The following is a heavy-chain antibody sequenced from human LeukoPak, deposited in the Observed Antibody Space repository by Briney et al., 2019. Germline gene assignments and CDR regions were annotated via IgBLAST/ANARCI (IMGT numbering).Heavy chain of an antibody. V-gene: IGHV3-30*03. CDR2: ISSDGNNK. J-gene: IGHJ4*02. Sequence: PGGSLRLSCAASGFTFSSYGVHWVRQAPGKGLEWVALISSDGNNKYYADSVKGRFSISRDNSKNTLYLQMNSLRAEDTAVYYCARIGYSISWSGDYWGQGSLVTVSS. CDR3: ARIGYSISWSGDY. D-gene: IGHD6-13*01. CDR1: GFTFSSYG.